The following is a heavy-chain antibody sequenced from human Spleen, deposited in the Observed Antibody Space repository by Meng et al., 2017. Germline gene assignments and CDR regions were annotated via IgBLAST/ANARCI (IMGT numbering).Heavy chain of an antibody. V-gene: IGHV4-4*02. CDR1: GGSVSSSNC. CDR2: IYHSGST. Sequence: QVPAAGCGPGVVTLWGCLSLTCAVSGGSVSSSNCVRWVRQPPWKGLEWIGEIYHSGSTTYNQYLKSRVTISVDKSKNQFSLKLSFVTAADTAVYYCARVVPAANPAWFDPWGQGTLVTVSS. D-gene: IGHD2-2*01. J-gene: IGHJ5*02. CDR3: ARVVPAANPAWFDP.